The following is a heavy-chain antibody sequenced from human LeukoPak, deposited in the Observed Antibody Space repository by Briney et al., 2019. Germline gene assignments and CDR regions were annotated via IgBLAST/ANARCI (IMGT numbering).Heavy chain of an antibody. D-gene: IGHD6-19*01. CDR1: GYTSTSYA. CDR2: INTNTGHP. V-gene: IGHV7-4-1*02. J-gene: IGHJ3*02. Sequence: AASVKVSCKASGYTSTSYAMNWVRQAPGQGLEWMGWINTNTGHPTYAQGFTGRFVFSLDTSVSTAYLQISSLKAEDTAVYYCARGGISSAGAFDIWGQGTMVTVSS. CDR3: ARGGISSAGAFDI.